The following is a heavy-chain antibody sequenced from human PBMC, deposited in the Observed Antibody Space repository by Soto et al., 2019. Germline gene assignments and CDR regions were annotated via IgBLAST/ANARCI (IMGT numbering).Heavy chain of an antibody. J-gene: IGHJ4*02. CDR2: IFHRGTS. D-gene: IGHD2-15*01. CDR1: GGSITSNHW. CDR3: ASKYCPSTICYLFDN. V-gene: IGHV4-4*02. Sequence: SETVSLTCSVSGGSITSNHWWSWVRQAPGKGLEWIGEIFHRGTSHHNPSLESRVTLSVDKSKNQFSLMLTSVTAADTAVYYCASKYCPSTICYLFDNWGQGALVTVSS.